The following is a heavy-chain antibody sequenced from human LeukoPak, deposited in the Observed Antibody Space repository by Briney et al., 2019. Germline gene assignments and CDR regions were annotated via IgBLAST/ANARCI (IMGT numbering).Heavy chain of an antibody. Sequence: PGGSLRLSCTASGFPLSGYWMSWVRQAPGQGLEWVANIGKDGSWIHYADSVKGRFTISRDNAKNSLSLQMNSLRADDTAIYYCARDLDFYATDYWGQGTLVTVSS. CDR2: IGKDGSWI. J-gene: IGHJ4*02. CDR1: GFPLSGYW. V-gene: IGHV3-7*01. D-gene: IGHD2/OR15-2a*01. CDR3: ARDLDFYATDY.